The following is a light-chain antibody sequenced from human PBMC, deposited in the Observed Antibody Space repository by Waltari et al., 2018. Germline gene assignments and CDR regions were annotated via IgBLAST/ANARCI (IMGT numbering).Light chain of an antibody. Sequence: EIVLTQSPGTLSLSPGERATLSCRASPSVSSSYLAWYQQKPGQAPRLLIYGASSRATGIPDRFSGSGSGTDFTLTISRLEPEDFAVYYCQQYGSSPVFGQGTKVEIK. CDR2: GAS. V-gene: IGKV3-20*01. CDR3: QQYGSSPV. J-gene: IGKJ1*01. CDR1: PSVSSSY.